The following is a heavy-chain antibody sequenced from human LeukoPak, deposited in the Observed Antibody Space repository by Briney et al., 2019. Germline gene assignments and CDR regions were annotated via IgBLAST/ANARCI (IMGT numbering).Heavy chain of an antibody. J-gene: IGHJ4*02. CDR3: ARARAVTDYTLDY. CDR2: IWYDGSNK. D-gene: IGHD4-11*01. Sequence: PGKSLRLSCVASGLTFSSLAMDWVRQAPAKGLEWVGVIWYDGSNKYYADSVKGRFTISRDNSKNTLYLQMNSLRAEDTAVYYCARARAVTDYTLDYWGQGTLVTVSS. CDR1: GLTFSSLA. V-gene: IGHV3-33*08.